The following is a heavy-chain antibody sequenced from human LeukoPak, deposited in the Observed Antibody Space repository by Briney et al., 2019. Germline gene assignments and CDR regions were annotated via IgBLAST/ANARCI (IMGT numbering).Heavy chain of an antibody. D-gene: IGHD1-26*01. V-gene: IGHV3-21*01. CDR2: ISSSSYI. J-gene: IGHJ4*02. CDR1: GFTFRRYS. CDR3: ARGGSGGYGDYDDY. Sequence: GGSLRLSCAASGFTFRRYSLNWVRQPRAKGLECVSSISSSSYIYYADSVKGRFTISRDDAKNSLYLQMNSLRAEDTAVYYCARGGSGGYGDYDDYWGQGTLVTVSS.